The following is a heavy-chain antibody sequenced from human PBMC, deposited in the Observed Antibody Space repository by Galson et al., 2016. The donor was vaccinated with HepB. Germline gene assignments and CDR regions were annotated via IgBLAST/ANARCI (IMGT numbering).Heavy chain of an antibody. V-gene: IGHV4-59*11. CDR1: DESIMTHY. CDR2: THSSGNS. D-gene: IGHD1-20*01. J-gene: IGHJ4*02. CDR3: ARGTRFSYKWSFDS. Sequence: ETLSLTCDVSDESIMTHYWSWIRQSPGEGLEWLGYTHSSGNSKYNPSLTSRVTMSLDTSRSRFSLRLRSVTAADTAVYFCARGTRFSYKWSFDSWGQGALVTVSS.